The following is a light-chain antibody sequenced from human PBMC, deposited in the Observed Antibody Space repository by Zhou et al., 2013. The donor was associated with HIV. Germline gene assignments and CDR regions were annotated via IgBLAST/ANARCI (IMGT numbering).Light chain of an antibody. V-gene: IGLV1-51*02. CDR2: EDN. CDR3: AAWDTALSAVL. Sequence: QSVLTQPPSVSGAPGQRVTISCTGSSSNIGAGYDVHWYRQDPGTAPKLFIFEDNKRPSGIPDRFSGSKSGVSATLVITGLQTGDEADYICAAWDTALSAVLFGGGTKVTVL. J-gene: IGLJ2*01. CDR1: SSNIGAGYD.